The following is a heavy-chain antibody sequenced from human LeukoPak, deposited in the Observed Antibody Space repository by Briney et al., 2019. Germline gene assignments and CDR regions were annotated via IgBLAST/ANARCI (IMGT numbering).Heavy chain of an antibody. V-gene: IGHV3-23*01. CDR3: AKAHRYSSGWFDY. J-gene: IGHJ5*01. D-gene: IGHD6-19*01. Sequence: GGTLRLSCAASGFTFSSYAMSWIRQAPGKGLEWVSAISGSGGSTYYADSVKGRFTISRDNSKNTLYLQMNSLRAEDTAVYYCAKAHRYSSGWFDYWGQGTLVTVSS. CDR2: ISGSGGST. CDR1: GFTFSSYA.